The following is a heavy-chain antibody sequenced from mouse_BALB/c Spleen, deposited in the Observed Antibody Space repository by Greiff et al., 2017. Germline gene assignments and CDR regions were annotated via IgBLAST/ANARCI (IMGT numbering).Heavy chain of an antibody. CDR1: GYSFTGYY. V-gene: IGHV1-31*01. CDR3: ARLIYDYDYYAMDY. D-gene: IGHD2-4*01. J-gene: IGHJ4*01. CDR2: INPYNGAT. Sequence: EVQLQQSGPELVKPGASVKISCKASGYSFTGYYMHWVKQSHVKSLEWIGRINPYNGATSYNQNFKDKASLTVDKSSSTAYMELHSLTSEDSAVYYCARLIYDYDYYAMDYWGQGTSVTVSS.